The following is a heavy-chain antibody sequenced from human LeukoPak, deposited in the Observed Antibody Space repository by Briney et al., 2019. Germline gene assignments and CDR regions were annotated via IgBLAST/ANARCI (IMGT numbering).Heavy chain of an antibody. V-gene: IGHV4-39*01. CDR2: IYYSGST. CDR1: GGSISSSSYY. Sequence: PSETLSLTCTVSGGSISSSSYYWGWIRQPPGKGLEWIGSIYYSGSTYYNPSLKSRVTISVDTSKNQFSLKLSSVTAADTAVYYCARRGRDEYDFWSGYKGPFDYWGQGTLVTVSS. J-gene: IGHJ4*02. CDR3: ARRGRDEYDFWSGYKGPFDY. D-gene: IGHD3-3*01.